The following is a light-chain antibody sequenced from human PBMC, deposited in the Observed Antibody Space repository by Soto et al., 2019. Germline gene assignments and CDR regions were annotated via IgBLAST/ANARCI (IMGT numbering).Light chain of an antibody. CDR2: AAS. J-gene: IGKJ3*01. CDR3: QQYKSYSEFT. Sequence: DIQMTQSPSSLSASVGDRVTITCRASQSISSYLNWYQQKPGKAPKLLIYAASSLQSGVPSRFSGSGSGTDFTLTISSLQPEDFATYYCQQYKSYSEFTFGPGTKVDFK. CDR1: QSISSY. V-gene: IGKV1-39*01.